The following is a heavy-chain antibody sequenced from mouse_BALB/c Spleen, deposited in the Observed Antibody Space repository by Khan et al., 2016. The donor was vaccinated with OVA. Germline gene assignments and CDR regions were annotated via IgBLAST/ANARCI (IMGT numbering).Heavy chain of an antibody. CDR2: IDPFNGGT. CDR3: TRLGTTGWFAY. J-gene: IGHJ3*01. CDR1: GYSFTDYY. V-gene: IGHV1S135*01. Sequence: VQLQQSGPELMKPGASVKISCKASGYSFTDYYIHWVKQSHGQSLEWIGYIDPFNGGTNFNQKFRGTATLTVDKSSSTAYMYLNSLTSEDSAGYYCTRLGTTGWFAYWGQGTLVTVSA. D-gene: IGHD2-13*01.